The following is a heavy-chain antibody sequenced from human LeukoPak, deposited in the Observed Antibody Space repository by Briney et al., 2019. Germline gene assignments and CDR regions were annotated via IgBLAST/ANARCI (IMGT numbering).Heavy chain of an antibody. CDR3: AREERRWLTPPRYYFDY. V-gene: IGHV4-4*07. CDR2: IYTSGST. J-gene: IGHJ4*02. D-gene: IGHD6-19*01. CDR1: GGSISSYY. Sequence: PSETLSLTCIVSGGSISSYYWSWIRQPAGKGLEWIGHIYTSGSTNYNPSLKSRVTMSVDTSKNQFSLKLSSVTAADTAAYYCAREERRWLTPPRYYFDYWGQGTLVTVSS.